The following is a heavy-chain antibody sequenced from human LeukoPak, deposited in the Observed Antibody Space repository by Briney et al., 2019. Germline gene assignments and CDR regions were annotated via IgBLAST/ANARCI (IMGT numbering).Heavy chain of an antibody. Sequence: SAKVSCKASGGTFSSYAISWVRQAPGQGLEWMGRIIPIFGIAHYAQKFQGRVTITADKSTSTAYMELSSLRSEDTAVYYCASHLQAYYYDSSGSLAYWGQGTLVTVSS. D-gene: IGHD3-22*01. CDR3: ASHLQAYYYDSSGSLAY. CDR2: IIPIFGIA. J-gene: IGHJ4*02. V-gene: IGHV1-69*04. CDR1: GGTFSSYA.